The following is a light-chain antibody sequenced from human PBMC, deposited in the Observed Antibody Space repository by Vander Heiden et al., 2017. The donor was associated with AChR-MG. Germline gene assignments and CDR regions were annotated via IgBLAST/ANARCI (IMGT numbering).Light chain of an antibody. V-gene: IGLV3-25*03. Sequence: SYELTQPPSVSVSPGQTASITCSGDALPKQYTYWYQQKSGQAPILIIYKDSERPSGIPERFSGSSSGTTVTLAISGVRAEDEADYYCQSADTGTIYPRVFGGGTKLTVL. CDR3: QSADTGTIYPRV. J-gene: IGLJ3*02. CDR1: ALPKQY. CDR2: KDS.